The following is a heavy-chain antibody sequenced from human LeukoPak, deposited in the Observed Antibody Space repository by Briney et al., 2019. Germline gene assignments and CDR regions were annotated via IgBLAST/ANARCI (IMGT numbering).Heavy chain of an antibody. CDR3: ARSRPYGDLDY. CDR2: INHSGST. J-gene: IGHJ4*02. Sequence: SETLSLTCAVYGGSFSGYYWSWIRQPPGKGLEWIGEINHSGSTNYNPSLKSRVTISVDTSENQFSLKLSSVTAADTAVYYCARSRPYGDLDYWGQGTLVTVSS. V-gene: IGHV4-34*01. CDR1: GGSFSGYY. D-gene: IGHD4-17*01.